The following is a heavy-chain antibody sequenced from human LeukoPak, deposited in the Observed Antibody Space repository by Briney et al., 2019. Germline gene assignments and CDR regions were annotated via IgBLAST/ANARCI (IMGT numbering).Heavy chain of an antibody. CDR1: GFTFSSYG. Sequence: PGGSLRLSCAASGFTFSSYGMHWVRQAPGKGLEWVAVIWYDGSNKYYADSVKGRFTISRDNSKNTLYLQMNSLRAEDTAVYYCARTLTLKLYSSSWYADYYYYGMDVWGKGTTVTVSS. CDR3: ARTLTLKLYSSSWYADYYYYGMDV. V-gene: IGHV3-33*01. J-gene: IGHJ6*04. D-gene: IGHD6-13*01. CDR2: IWYDGSNK.